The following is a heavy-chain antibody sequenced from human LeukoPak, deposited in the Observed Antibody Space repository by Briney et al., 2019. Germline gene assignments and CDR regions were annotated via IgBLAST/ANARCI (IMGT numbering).Heavy chain of an antibody. CDR1: GFTFRSYS. D-gene: IGHD3-10*01. CDR3: ARLVTYYYGSGIPRYYFDY. V-gene: IGHV3-21*01. Sequence: GGSLGLSCAASGFTFRSYSMNWVRQAPGKGLEWVSSITGSSSYIYYADSVKGRFTISRDNAKNSLYLQMNSLRAEDTAVYYCARLVTYYYGSGIPRYYFDYWGQGTLVTVSS. CDR2: ITGSSSYI. J-gene: IGHJ4*02.